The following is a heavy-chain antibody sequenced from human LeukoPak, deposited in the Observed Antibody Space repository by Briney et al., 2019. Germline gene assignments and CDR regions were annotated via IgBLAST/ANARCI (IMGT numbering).Heavy chain of an antibody. V-gene: IGHV1-58*02. CDR2: IVLGTGNT. CDR1: GFTFRNSA. Sequence: ASVKVSCKASGFTFRNSAMQWVRQARGQSLEWIGWIVLGTGNTNYAQRFQERVTITRDMSTSTAYMELSSLRSEDTAVYYCAASPKLERRAIYFGYWGQGTLVTVSS. D-gene: IGHD1-1*01. J-gene: IGHJ4*02. CDR3: AASPKLERRAIYFGY.